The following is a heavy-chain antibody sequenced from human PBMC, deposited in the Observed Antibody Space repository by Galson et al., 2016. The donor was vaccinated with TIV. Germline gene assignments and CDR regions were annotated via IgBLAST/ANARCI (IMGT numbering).Heavy chain of an antibody. CDR2: ISFDGGNE. J-gene: IGHJ4*02. CDR1: GFTFSRYA. V-gene: IGHV3-30-3*01. Sequence: SLRLSCAASGFTFSRYAIHWFRQTPGKGLEWVAVISFDGGNEYYAHSVKGRFTISRDTSRNTVPLQMNSLRIEDTAVYYCARGGEGKFWSVHPDYWGQGTLVTVSS. D-gene: IGHD3-3*01. CDR3: ARGGEGKFWSVHPDY.